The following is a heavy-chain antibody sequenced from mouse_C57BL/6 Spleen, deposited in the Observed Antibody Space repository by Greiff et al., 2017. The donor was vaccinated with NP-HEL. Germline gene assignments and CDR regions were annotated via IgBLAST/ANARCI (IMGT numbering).Heavy chain of an antibody. D-gene: IGHD1-1*01. J-gene: IGHJ2*01. CDR2: IDPEDGET. CDR1: GFNIKDYY. Sequence: VQLQQSGAELVKPGASVKLSCTASGFNIKDYYMHWVKQRTEQGLEWIGRIDPEDGETKYAPKFPGKATITADTSSNTAYLQLSSLTSEDTAVYYCARSDYYGPYYFDYWGQGTTLTVSS. V-gene: IGHV14-2*01. CDR3: ARSDYYGPYYFDY.